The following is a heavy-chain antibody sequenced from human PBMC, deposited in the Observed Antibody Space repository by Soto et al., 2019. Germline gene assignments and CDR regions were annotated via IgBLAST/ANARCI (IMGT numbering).Heavy chain of an antibody. V-gene: IGHV1-18*01. CDR2: ISAYNGNT. CDR3: ARAGYGGYLRWFDP. J-gene: IGHJ5*02. D-gene: IGHD5-12*01. CDR1: GYTFAGCG. Sequence: GASVKVSCKASGYTFAGCGISWVRQAPGQGLEWMGWISAYNGNTNYAQKLQGRVTMTTDTSTSTAYMELRSLRSDDTAVYYCARAGYGGYLRWFDPWGQGTLVTVSS.